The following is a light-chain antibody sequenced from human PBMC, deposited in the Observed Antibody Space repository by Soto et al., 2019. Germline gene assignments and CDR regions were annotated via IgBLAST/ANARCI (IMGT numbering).Light chain of an antibody. V-gene: IGLV2-14*01. CDR1: SSDVGSYNY. CDR2: ASS. Sequence: QSALTQPASVSGSPGQSITISCTGASSDVGSYNYVSWYQHHPGKAPRLMIYASSNRPSGVSHRFSGSRSGNTASLTISRLQAEDEADYYCSSYTSGSTLYIFGNGTKVTVL. J-gene: IGLJ1*01. CDR3: SSYTSGSTLYI.